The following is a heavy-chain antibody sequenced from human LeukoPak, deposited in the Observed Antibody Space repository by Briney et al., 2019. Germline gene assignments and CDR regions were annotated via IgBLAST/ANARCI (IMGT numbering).Heavy chain of an antibody. V-gene: IGHV3-23*01. CDR1: GFTFSSYA. J-gene: IGHJ4*02. CDR2: ISGSGGST. CDR3: AKDTEDSSGYLFDY. D-gene: IGHD3-22*01. Sequence: GGSLRLSCAASGFTFSSYAMSWVRQAPGKGLEWVSAISGSGGSTYYADSVKGRFTISRDNSKNTLYLQMNRLRAEDTAVYYCAKDTEDSSGYLFDYWGQGTLVTVSS.